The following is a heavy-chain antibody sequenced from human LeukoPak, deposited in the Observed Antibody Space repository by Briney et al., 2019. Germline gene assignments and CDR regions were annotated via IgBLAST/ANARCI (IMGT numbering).Heavy chain of an antibody. V-gene: IGHV3-20*04. J-gene: IGHJ4*02. CDR1: GLTFRSYW. CDR3: ARESQQLVFDY. Sequence: PGGSLRLSCAASGLTFRSYWMSWVRQAPGKGLEWVSGINWNGGSTGYADSVKGRFTISRDNAKNSLYLQMNSLRAEDTALYYCARESQQLVFDYWGQGTLVTVSS. D-gene: IGHD6-13*01. CDR2: INWNGGST.